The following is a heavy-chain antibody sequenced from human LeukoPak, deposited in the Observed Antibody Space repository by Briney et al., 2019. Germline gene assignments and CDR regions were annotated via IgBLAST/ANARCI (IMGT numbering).Heavy chain of an antibody. J-gene: IGHJ4*02. CDR2: IIPRLGTT. V-gene: IGHV1-69*05. CDR3: AADGTD. Sequence: PVKVSCKASGGTFNSYAINWVRQAPGQGLEWMGGIIPRLGTTKYIEKFQGRITITTDESTTTAYMELTSLRSEDTAVYYCAADGTDWGQGTLVTVSS. CDR1: GGTFNSYA.